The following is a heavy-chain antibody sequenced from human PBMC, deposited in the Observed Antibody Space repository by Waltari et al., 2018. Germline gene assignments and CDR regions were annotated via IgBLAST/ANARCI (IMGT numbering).Heavy chain of an antibody. V-gene: IGHV3-23*01. CDR2: ISDSGVVR. J-gene: IGHJ1*01. D-gene: IGHD3-10*01. Sequence: EVQLLESGGGLAPPGGSLRLSCVASGFNFSNYARSWVRQVPGKGLEWVSGISDSGVVRNYADSVKGRLTVSRDNSINTVFLQINSLTAEDTAIYYCARHLYGIDYLELDTWGRGTLVAVSS. CDR1: GFNFSNYA. CDR3: ARHLYGIDYLELDT.